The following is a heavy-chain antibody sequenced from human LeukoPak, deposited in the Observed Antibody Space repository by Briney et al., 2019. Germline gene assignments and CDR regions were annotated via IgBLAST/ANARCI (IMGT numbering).Heavy chain of an antibody. D-gene: IGHD6-19*01. V-gene: IGHV3-48*03. CDR3: ARDRSGWYYFDY. J-gene: IGHJ4*02. CDR2: LSSSGSAV. CDR1: GFTFSSYA. Sequence: GGSLRLSCAASGFTFSSYAMSWVRQAPGKGLEWVSFLSSSGSAVYYADPVKGRFTISRDNAKNSLYLEMNSLRAEDTAVYYCARDRSGWYYFDYWGQGTLVTVSS.